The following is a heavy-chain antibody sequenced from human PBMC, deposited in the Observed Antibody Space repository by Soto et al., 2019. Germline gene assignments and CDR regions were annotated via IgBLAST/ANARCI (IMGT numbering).Heavy chain of an antibody. V-gene: IGHV4-59*01. CDR1: GGSISSYY. CDR3: ARFPSRYCSGGSCYAAPFDI. J-gene: IGHJ3*02. Sequence: SETLSLTCTVSGGSISSYYWSWIRQPPGKGLEWIGYIYYSGSTNYNPSLKSRVTISVDTSKNQFSLKLSSVTAADTAVYYCARFPSRYCSGGSCYAAPFDIWGQGTMVTVS. D-gene: IGHD2-15*01. CDR2: IYYSGST.